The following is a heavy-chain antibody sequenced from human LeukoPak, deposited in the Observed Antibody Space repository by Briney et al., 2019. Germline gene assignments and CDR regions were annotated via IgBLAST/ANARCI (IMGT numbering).Heavy chain of an antibody. CDR1: TDSTNTYY. Sequence: SETLSLTCSVSTDSTNTYYWTWIRQSPGKGLEWIGHIFRSGSTDYKPSFKNRVTISIDMSRKEFSLKLTSVTVADTAMYYCVRLRWELLAPYFDHWGQGAFVIVSS. CDR3: VRLRWELLAPYFDH. D-gene: IGHD2-15*01. CDR2: IFRSGST. J-gene: IGHJ4*02. V-gene: IGHV4-59*01.